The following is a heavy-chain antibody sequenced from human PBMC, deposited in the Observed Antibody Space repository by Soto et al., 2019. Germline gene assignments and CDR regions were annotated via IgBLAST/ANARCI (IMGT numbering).Heavy chain of an antibody. D-gene: IGHD2-21*02. J-gene: IGHJ6*02. Sequence: SETLSLTCTVSGGSISRYYWSWIRQPPGKGLEWIGYMYNTGSTVYNPSFKSRVTISVDTSKNQFSLKLNSVTAADTAVYYCARDLWGYCGTDCYPLDVCGQGTTVTVS. CDR2: MYNTGST. V-gene: IGHV4-59*01. CDR3: ARDLWGYCGTDCYPLDV. CDR1: GGSISRYY.